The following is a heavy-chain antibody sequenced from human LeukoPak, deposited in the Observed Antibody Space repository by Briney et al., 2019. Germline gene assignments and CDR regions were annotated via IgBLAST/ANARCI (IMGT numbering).Heavy chain of an antibody. CDR1: GFTFSSYA. CDR2: ISSNGGST. CDR3: ATLRDGYDY. D-gene: IGHD5-24*01. V-gene: IGHV3-64*01. J-gene: IGHJ4*02. Sequence: PGGSLRLSCAASGFTFSSYAMHWVRQAPGKGLEYVSAISSNGGSTYYANSVKGRFTISRDNFKNTLYLQMGSLRAEDMAVYYCATLRDGYDYWGQGTLVTVSS.